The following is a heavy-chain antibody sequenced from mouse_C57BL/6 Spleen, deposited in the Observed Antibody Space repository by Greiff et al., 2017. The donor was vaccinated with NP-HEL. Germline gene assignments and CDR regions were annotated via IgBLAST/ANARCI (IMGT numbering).Heavy chain of an antibody. Sequence: QVQLQQPGAELVRPGTSVKLSCKASGYTFTSYWMHWVKQRPGQGLEWIGVIDPSDSYTNYNQKFKGKATLTVDTSSSTAYMQLSSLTSEDSAVYYCARRRGSSGPYAMDYWGQGTSVTVSS. CDR1: GYTFTSYW. CDR3: ARRRGSSGPYAMDY. V-gene: IGHV1-59*01. D-gene: IGHD3-2*02. CDR2: IDPSDSYT. J-gene: IGHJ4*01.